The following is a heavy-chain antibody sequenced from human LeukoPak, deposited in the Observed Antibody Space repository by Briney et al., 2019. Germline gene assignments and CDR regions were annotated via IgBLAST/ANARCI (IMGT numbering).Heavy chain of an antibody. D-gene: IGHD6-13*01. Sequence: GESLKISCKGSGYSFTSYWIGWVRQMPGKGLEWMGIIYPGDSDTRYSPSFQGQVTISADKSISTAYLQWSSLKASDTAMYYCARVYSSSWYVLGWFDPWGRGTLVTVSS. J-gene: IGHJ5*02. CDR1: GYSFTSYW. V-gene: IGHV5-51*01. CDR2: IYPGDSDT. CDR3: ARVYSSSWYVLGWFDP.